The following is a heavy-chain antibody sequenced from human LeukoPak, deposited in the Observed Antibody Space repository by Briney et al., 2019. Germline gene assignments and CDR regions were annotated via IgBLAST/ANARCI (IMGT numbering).Heavy chain of an antibody. CDR3: ARGQDYYDSSGYYHDAFDI. J-gene: IGHJ3*02. V-gene: IGHV4-30-2*01. CDR2: IYHSGST. Sequence: SATLSLTCAVSGGSISSGGYSWSWIRQPPGKGLEWIGYIYHSGSTYYNPSLKSRVTISVDRSKNQFSLKLSSVTAADTAVYYCARGQDYYDSSGYYHDAFDIWGQGTMVTVSS. CDR1: GGSISSGGYS. D-gene: IGHD3-22*01.